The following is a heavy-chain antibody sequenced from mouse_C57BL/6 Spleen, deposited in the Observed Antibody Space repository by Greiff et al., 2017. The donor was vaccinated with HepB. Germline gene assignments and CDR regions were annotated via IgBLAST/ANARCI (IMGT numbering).Heavy chain of an antibody. Sequence: VKLQESGAELVKPGASVKISCKASGYAFSSYWMNWVKQRSGKGLEWIGQIYPGDGDTNYNGKFKGKATLTADKSYSTAYMQLSSLTSEDSAVYFCARQGVDGSSPWDYWGQGTSVTVSS. D-gene: IGHD1-1*01. V-gene: IGHV1-80*01. J-gene: IGHJ4*01. CDR1: GYAFSSYW. CDR3: ARQGVDGSSPWDY. CDR2: IYPGDGDT.